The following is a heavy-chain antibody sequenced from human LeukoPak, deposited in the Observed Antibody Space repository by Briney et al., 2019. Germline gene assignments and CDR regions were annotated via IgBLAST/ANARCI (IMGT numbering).Heavy chain of an antibody. D-gene: IGHD2-15*01. J-gene: IGHJ5*02. V-gene: IGHV4-39*01. CDR1: GGSTSSSSYY. CDR2: IYYRGST. CDR3: ARPLGYCSGGSCSNWFDP. Sequence: PSETLSLTCTVSGGSTSSSSYYWGWIRQPPGKGLEWIGSIYYRGSTYYNPSLKSRVTISVDTSKNQFSLKLSSVTAADTAVYYCARPLGYCSGGSCSNWFDPWGQGTLVTVSS.